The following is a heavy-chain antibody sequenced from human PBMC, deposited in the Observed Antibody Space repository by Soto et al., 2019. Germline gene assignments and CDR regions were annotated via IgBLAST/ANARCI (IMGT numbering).Heavy chain of an antibody. Sequence: GGSLRLSCEVSGFTLSMYSMTWVRQAPGKGLEWVAKIPQEGSDGHYVDSVKGRFTISRDNAKNSVYLQMNSLRAEDTAVYYCARDQLILPAHDFFSGSDVWGQGAKVTVSS. V-gene: IGHV3-7*03. J-gene: IGHJ6*02. CDR1: GFTLSMYS. CDR3: ARDQLILPAHDFFSGSDV. D-gene: IGHD2-21*02. CDR2: IPQEGSDG.